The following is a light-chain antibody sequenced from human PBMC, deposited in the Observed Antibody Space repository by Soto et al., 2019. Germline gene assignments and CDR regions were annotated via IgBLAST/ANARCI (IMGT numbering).Light chain of an antibody. V-gene: IGKV1-33*01. CDR1: QDITNY. J-gene: IGKJ5*01. Sequence: DIQMTQSPSSLSASVGDRVTITCQASQDITNYLNWYQQKPGRAPRLLLYDASSLETGVPSRFSGSGSGTDFTLTISSLQPEDVATYYCQHYLNYPITFGQGTRLEIK. CDR2: DAS. CDR3: QHYLNYPIT.